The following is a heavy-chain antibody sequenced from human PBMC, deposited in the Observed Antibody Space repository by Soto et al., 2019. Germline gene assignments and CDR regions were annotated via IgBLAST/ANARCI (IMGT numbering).Heavy chain of an antibody. CDR3: ARGHYYYGMDV. CDR2: IYYSGTT. V-gene: IGHV4-30-2*01. J-gene: IGHJ6*02. CDR1: DDSVSSSNYY. Sequence: PSETLSLTCTVSDDSVSSSNYYWSWIRQPPGKGLEWIGYIYYSGTTYYTPSLKSRLTMSMDRANDHFSLNLTSVTAADTAVYFCARGHYYYGMDVWGQGITVTVSS.